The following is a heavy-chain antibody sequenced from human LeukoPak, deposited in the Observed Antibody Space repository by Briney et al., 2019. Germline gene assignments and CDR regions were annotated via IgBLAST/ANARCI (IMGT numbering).Heavy chain of an antibody. J-gene: IGHJ4*02. CDR3: ARTGYCSSTSCYPTVDY. Sequence: SETLSLTCTVSGYSISSGYYWGWIRQPPGKGLEWIGSIYHSGSTYYNPSLKSRVTISVDTSKNQFSLKLSFVTAADTAVYYCARTGYCSSTSCYPTVDYWGQGTLVTVSS. CDR2: IYHSGST. CDR1: GYSISSGYY. D-gene: IGHD2-2*01. V-gene: IGHV4-38-2*02.